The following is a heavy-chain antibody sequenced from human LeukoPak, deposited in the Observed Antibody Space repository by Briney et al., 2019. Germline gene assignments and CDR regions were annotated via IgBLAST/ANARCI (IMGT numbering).Heavy chain of an antibody. D-gene: IGHD1-26*01. J-gene: IGHJ4*02. CDR3: SRESGAFCPFGY. CDR1: GGSSTNYY. CDR2: IYYSGST. V-gene: IGHV4-59*12. Sequence: SETLSLTCSVSGGSSTNYYWSWIRQPAGRGLEWIGYIYYSGSTNSNASLKSRVTIFVDPSKNQFSLRLSSVTAADTAVYYCSRESGAFCPFGYWGQGTLVTVSS.